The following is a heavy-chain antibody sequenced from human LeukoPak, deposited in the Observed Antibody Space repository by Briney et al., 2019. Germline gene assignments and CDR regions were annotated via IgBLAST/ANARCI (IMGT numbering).Heavy chain of an antibody. CDR2: IYYSGST. Sequence: SETLSLTCTVSGGSISSCYWSWIRQPPGKGLEWIGYIYYSGSTNYNPSLKSPVTTSVDTSKNQFSLKLSSVTAADTAVYYCASYDILTGDFDYWGQGTLVTVSS. CDR3: ASYDILTGDFDY. J-gene: IGHJ4*02. D-gene: IGHD3-9*01. V-gene: IGHV4-59*08. CDR1: GGSISSCY.